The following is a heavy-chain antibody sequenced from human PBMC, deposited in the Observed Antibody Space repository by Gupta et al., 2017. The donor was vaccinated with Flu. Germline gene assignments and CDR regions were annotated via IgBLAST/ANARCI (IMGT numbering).Heavy chain of an antibody. CDR2: ISYDGSYT. CDR1: GLPFSSNG. CDR3: AKDHGLSHYNYYMDV. J-gene: IGHJ6*03. V-gene: IGHV3-30*18. D-gene: IGHD3/OR15-3a*01. Sequence: QVQLVESGGGVVQPWRSLRLSCLASGLPFSSNGFHWVRQAPGKGLEWVALISYDGSYTYFADSVKGRFAISRDNSKNTVYLQMNSLGAGDTAVYYCAKDHGLSHYNYYMDVWGKGTTVTVSS.